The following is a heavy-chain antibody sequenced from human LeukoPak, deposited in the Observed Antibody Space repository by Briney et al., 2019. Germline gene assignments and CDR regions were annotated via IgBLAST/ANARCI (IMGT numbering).Heavy chain of an antibody. J-gene: IGHJ4*02. D-gene: IGHD3-22*01. CDR1: GFTFDDYA. Sequence: GGSLRLSCAASGFTFDDYAMHWVRQAPGKGLEWVSGISWNSNSMGYADSVRGRFTISRDNAKNSLYLQMNSLRAEDMAVYYCARTDDSSGYLVYWGQGTLVTVSS. CDR3: ARTDDSSGYLVY. V-gene: IGHV3-9*03. CDR2: ISWNSNSM.